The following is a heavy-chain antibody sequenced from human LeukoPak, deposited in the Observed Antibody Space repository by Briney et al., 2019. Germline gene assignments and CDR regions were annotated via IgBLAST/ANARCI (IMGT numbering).Heavy chain of an antibody. CDR2: INPNSGGT. D-gene: IGHD2-15*01. J-gene: IGHJ6*02. Sequence: ASVKVSCTASGYTFTAYYMHWVRQAPGQGLEWMGWINPNSGGTNYAQKFQGRVTMTRDTSISTAYMELNRLRSDDTAVYYCARAGSFHYYGMDVWGQGTTVTVSS. CDR1: GYTFTAYY. V-gene: IGHV1-2*02. CDR3: ARAGSFHYYGMDV.